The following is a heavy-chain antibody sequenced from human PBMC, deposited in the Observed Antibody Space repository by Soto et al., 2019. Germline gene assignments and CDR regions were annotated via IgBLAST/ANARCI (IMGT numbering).Heavy chain of an antibody. Sequence: TGGSLRLSCAASGFTFISYAMHWVLQAPCKGLEWVAVISYDGSNKYYADSVKGRFTISRDNSKNTLYLQMNSLRAEDTAVYYCARAHYYDSSGYYPYGMDVWGRGTTVTVS. D-gene: IGHD3-22*01. J-gene: IGHJ6*02. CDR1: GFTFISYA. CDR3: ARAHYYDSSGYYPYGMDV. CDR2: ISYDGSNK. V-gene: IGHV3-30-3*01.